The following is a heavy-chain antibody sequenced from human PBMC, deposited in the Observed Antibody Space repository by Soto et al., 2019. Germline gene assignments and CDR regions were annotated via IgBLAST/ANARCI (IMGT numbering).Heavy chain of an antibody. D-gene: IGHD3-22*01. CDR3: AKDGYSRSSWAFDC. Sequence: PGGSLRLSCAASGFPFKSYSLSWVRQAPGKGLEWVSGITVSSDTTSYADSVKGRFSISRDDSKNMLYLQMDSLRPEDTAIYYCAKDGYSRSSWAFDCWGQGIQVTVSS. CDR2: ITVSSDTT. V-gene: IGHV3-23*01. J-gene: IGHJ4*02. CDR1: GFPFKSYS.